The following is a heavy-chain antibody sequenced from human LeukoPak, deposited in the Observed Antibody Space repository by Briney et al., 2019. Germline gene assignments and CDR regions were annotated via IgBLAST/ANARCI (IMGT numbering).Heavy chain of an antibody. D-gene: IGHD3-3*01. V-gene: IGHV4-39*07. CDR2: IYYSGST. CDR3: ARGRIRFLEWLSHIGFPGPFAFDP. J-gene: IGHJ5*02. Sequence: PSETLSLTCTVSGGSISSSSYYWGWIRQPPGKGLEWIGSIYYSGSTYYNPSLKSRVTISVDTSKNQFSLKLSSVTAADTAVYYCARGRIRFLEWLSHIGFPGPFAFDPWGQGTLVTVSS. CDR1: GGSISSSSYY.